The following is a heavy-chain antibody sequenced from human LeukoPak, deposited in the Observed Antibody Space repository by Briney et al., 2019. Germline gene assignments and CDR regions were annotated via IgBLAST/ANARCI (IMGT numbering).Heavy chain of an antibody. CDR3: ARHLRSVYDPRAFDY. CDR2: MSYSGST. D-gene: IGHD5/OR15-5a*01. J-gene: IGHJ4*02. Sequence: SETLSLTCTVSGGYISSSSYFWAWIRQPPGKGLECIGSMSYSGSTYYNPSLKSRVTISVDTSKNQFSLKPTSVSAADTAVYYCARHLRSVYDPRAFDYWGQGTLVTVSS. CDR1: GGYISSSSYF. V-gene: IGHV4-39*01.